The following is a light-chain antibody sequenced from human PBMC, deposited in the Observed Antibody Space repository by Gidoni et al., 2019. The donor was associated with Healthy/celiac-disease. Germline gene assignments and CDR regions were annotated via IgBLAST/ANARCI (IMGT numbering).Light chain of an antibody. CDR1: QSVSSY. Sequence: IVLTQSPATLSLSPGERATLSCSASQSVSSYLAWYQQKPGQAPRLLIYDASNSATGIPARFSGSGSGTDFTLTISSLEPEDFAVYYCQQRSNWPPITFGQGTRLEIK. CDR2: DAS. J-gene: IGKJ5*01. CDR3: QQRSNWPPIT. V-gene: IGKV3-11*01.